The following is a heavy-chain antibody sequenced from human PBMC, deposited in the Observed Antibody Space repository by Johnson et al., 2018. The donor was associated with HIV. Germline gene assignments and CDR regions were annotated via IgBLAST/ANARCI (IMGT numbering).Heavy chain of an antibody. V-gene: IGHV3-30*03. J-gene: IGHJ3*02. CDR1: AFTFSNYG. Sequence: QVQLVESGGGVVQPGRSLRLSCTASAFTFSNYGMHWVRQAPGKGLEWVSLISYDGNNKYYADSVKGRFNISRDNSKNTQYLQMNSLRVEDTGLYYCARDNWKYAFDIWGQGTMVTVSS. CDR3: ARDNWKYAFDI. D-gene: IGHD1-20*01. CDR2: ISYDGNNK.